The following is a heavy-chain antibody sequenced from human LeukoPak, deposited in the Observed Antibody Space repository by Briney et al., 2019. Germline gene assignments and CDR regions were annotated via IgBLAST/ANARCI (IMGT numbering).Heavy chain of an antibody. Sequence: PGGSLRLSCAASGFTFSTYSMNWVRQSPGNGLEWVSYISGTSNMIYYADSVKARFTISRDNAKTSLYLQMNSRRDEDTAVYYCSRAVTTVTRAGLVFDYWGQGTLVTVSS. CDR1: GFTFSTYS. J-gene: IGHJ4*02. CDR3: SRAVTTVTRAGLVFDY. CDR2: ISGTSNMI. V-gene: IGHV3-48*02. D-gene: IGHD4-17*01.